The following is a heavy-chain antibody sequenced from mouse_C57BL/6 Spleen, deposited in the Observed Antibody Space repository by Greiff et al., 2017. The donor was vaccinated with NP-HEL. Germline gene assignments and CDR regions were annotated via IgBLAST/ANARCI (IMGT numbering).Heavy chain of an antibody. D-gene: IGHD1-1*01. Sequence: VQLQQPGAELVKPGASVKLSCKASGYTFTSYWMHWVKQRPGRGLEWIGRIDPNSGGTKYNEKFKSKATLTVDKPSSTAYMQLSSLTSEDSAVYDCARSFATTVVATGDYWGQGTTLTVSS. J-gene: IGHJ2*01. V-gene: IGHV1-72*01. CDR1: GYTFTSYW. CDR3: ARSFATTVVATGDY. CDR2: IDPNSGGT.